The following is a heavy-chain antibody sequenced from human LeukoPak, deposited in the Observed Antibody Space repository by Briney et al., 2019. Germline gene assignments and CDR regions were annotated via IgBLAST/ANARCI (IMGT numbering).Heavy chain of an antibody. D-gene: IGHD3-10*01. CDR2: INHSGST. CDR3: ARLTVRGVIKGSAFDI. J-gene: IGHJ3*02. Sequence: SETLSLTCTVSGGSISSGSYYWSWIRQPPGKGLEWIGEINHSGSTNYNPSLKSRVTISVDTSKNQFSLKLSSVTAADTAVYYCARLTVRGVIKGSAFDIWGQGTMVTVSS. V-gene: IGHV4-39*07. CDR1: GGSISSGSYY.